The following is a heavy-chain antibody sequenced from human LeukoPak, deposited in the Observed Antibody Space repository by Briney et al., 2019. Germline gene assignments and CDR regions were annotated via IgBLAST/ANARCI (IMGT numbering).Heavy chain of an antibody. D-gene: IGHD3-22*01. CDR3: ARGGYYDSSGYDAFDI. CDR1: GGTFSSYA. J-gene: IGHJ3*02. Sequence: ASVKVSCKASGGTFSSYAISWVRQAPGQGLEWMGGIIPIFGTANYAQKFQGRVTITTDESTSTAYMELSSLRSEDTAVYYCARGGYYDSSGYDAFDIWGQGTMVTVFS. V-gene: IGHV1-69*05. CDR2: IIPIFGTA.